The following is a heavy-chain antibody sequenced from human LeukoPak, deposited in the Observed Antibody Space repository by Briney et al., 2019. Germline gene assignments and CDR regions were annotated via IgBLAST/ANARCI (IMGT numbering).Heavy chain of an antibody. Sequence: PGGSLRLSCAASGFTFSSYAMSWVRQAPGKGLEWVPAISGSGGSTYYADSVKGRFTISRDNSKNTLYLQMNSLRAEDTAVYYCAKQGELSLRYYYYYMDVWGKGTTVTVSS. CDR2: ISGSGGST. D-gene: IGHD3-16*02. CDR3: AKQGELSLRYYYYYMDV. J-gene: IGHJ6*03. V-gene: IGHV3-23*01. CDR1: GFTFSSYA.